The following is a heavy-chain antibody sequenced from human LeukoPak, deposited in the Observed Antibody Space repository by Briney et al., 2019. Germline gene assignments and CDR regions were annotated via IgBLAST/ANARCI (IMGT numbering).Heavy chain of an antibody. CDR3: AGGYCSSTSCSTGYYYYGMDV. CDR1: GFTFSSYA. CDR2: ISSNGGYT. D-gene: IGHD2-2*02. Sequence: LSGGSLRLSCAASGFTFSSYAMHWVRQAPGKGLEYVSAISSNGGYTYYANSVKGRFTISRDNSKNTLYLQMGSLRAEDMAVYYCAGGYCSSTSCSTGYYYYGMDVWGQGTTVTVSS. J-gene: IGHJ6*02. V-gene: IGHV3-64*01.